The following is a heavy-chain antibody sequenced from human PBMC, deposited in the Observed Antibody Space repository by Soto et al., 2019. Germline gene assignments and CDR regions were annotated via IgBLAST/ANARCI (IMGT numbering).Heavy chain of an antibody. CDR1: GFTFSSYA. J-gene: IGHJ6*02. D-gene: IGHD2-21*01. CDR3: AKGGCYSPAACGMDV. V-gene: IGHV3-23*01. Sequence: EVQLLESGGGLVQPGGSLRLSCAASGFTFSSYAMSWVRQAPGKGLEWVSAISGSGGSTYYADSVKGRFTISRDNSKNTLYLQMNSLRAEDTAVYYCAKGGCYSPAACGMDVWGQGTTVTVPS. CDR2: ISGSGGST.